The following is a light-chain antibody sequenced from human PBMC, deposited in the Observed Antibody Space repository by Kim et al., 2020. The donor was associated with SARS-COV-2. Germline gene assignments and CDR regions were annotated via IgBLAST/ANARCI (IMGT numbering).Light chain of an antibody. V-gene: IGLV3-21*04. J-gene: IGLJ3*02. Sequence: APGKTARITCGGNNIGSKSVPWYQQKPGPAPVLVIYYDSDRPSGIPERFSGSISGNTATLTISRVEAGDEADYYCQVWDSSSDHWVFGGGTQLTVL. CDR2: YDS. CDR3: QVWDSSSDHWV. CDR1: NIGSKS.